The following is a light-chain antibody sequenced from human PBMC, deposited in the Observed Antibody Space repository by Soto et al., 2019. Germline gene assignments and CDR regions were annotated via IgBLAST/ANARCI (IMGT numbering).Light chain of an antibody. CDR3: TSYTTTRTYV. J-gene: IGLJ1*01. CDR1: SSDVGSYNY. Sequence: QSALAQPASVSGSPGQSITIFCTGTSSDVGSYNYVSWYQQHPGRAPKLMIYDVTNRPSGVSNRFSGSKSGSTASLTISGLQAEDEADYFCTSYTTTRTYVFGTGTKVTV. CDR2: DVT. V-gene: IGLV2-14*03.